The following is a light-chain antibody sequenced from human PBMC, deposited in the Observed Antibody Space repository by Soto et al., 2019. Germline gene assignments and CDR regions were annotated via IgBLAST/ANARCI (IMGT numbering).Light chain of an antibody. Sequence: QSVLTQPASVSGSPGQSITISCTGTSSDVGGYNYVSWYQQHPGKAPKLMIYDVSNRPSGVSNRFSGSKSGNTASLTISGLQAEDEADYYCSSYTSSRPVFGGGTQLTVL. CDR2: DVS. CDR1: SSDVGGYNY. V-gene: IGLV2-14*01. CDR3: SSYTSSRPV. J-gene: IGLJ2*01.